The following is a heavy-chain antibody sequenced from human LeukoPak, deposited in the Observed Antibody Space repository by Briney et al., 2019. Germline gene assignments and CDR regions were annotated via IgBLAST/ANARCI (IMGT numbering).Heavy chain of an antibody. CDR2: ISGSGGST. V-gene: IGHV3-23*01. D-gene: IGHD3-3*01. J-gene: IGHJ4*02. CDR1: GFTFSSYA. Sequence: GGSLRLSCAASGFTFSSYAMSWVRQAPGKGLEWVSAISGSGGSTYYADSVKGRFTISRDNSKNTLYFQMSSLRAEDTAVYYCVKANFWSGYYGVSLHYFDYWGQGTLVTVSS. CDR3: VKANFWSGYYGVSLHYFDY.